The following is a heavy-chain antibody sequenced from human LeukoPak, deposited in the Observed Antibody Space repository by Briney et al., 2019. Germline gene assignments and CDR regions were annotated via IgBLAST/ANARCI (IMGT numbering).Heavy chain of an antibody. CDR2: INPNSGDT. Sequence: ASVTVSYKASGYTFNDYYMHWVRQAPGQGLEGMGWINPNSGDTKYAQKFQGRVTITRDTSISTAYMELSRLRSDDTAVYYCATQRGSYLWGTDFDYWGQGTLVTVSS. CDR1: GYTFNDYY. CDR3: ATQRGSYLWGTDFDY. V-gene: IGHV1-2*02. D-gene: IGHD3-16*01. J-gene: IGHJ4*02.